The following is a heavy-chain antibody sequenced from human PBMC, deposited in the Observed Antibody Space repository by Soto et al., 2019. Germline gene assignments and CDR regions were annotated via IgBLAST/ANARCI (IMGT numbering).Heavy chain of an antibody. D-gene: IGHD6-6*01. CDR2: ISSNGVGT. Sequence: EVQLAESGGGLAQPGGSLRLSCAASGFTLSGYAMDWVRQAPGKGLEYVSGISSNGVGTYYANSVQGRFTISRDNSKSTVYLKMGSLRPEDMAVYYCASRARPDFFYMDFWGKGTTVTVS. CDR1: GFTLSGYA. CDR3: ASRARPDFFYMDF. V-gene: IGHV3-64*01. J-gene: IGHJ6*03.